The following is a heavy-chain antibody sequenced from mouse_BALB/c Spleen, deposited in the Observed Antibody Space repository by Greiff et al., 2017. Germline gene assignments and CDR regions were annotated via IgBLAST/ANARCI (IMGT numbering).Heavy chain of an antibody. CDR1: GFTFSSYT. J-gene: IGHJ2*01. Sequence: DVMLVESGGGLVQPGGSLKLSCAASGFTFSSYTMSWVRQTPEKRLEWVAYISNGGGSTYYPDTVKGRFTISRDNAKNTLYLQMSSLKSEDTAMYYCARQGGRYYFDYWGQGTTLTVSS. CDR2: ISNGGGST. CDR3: ARQGGRYYFDY. V-gene: IGHV5-12-2*01. D-gene: IGHD6-1*01.